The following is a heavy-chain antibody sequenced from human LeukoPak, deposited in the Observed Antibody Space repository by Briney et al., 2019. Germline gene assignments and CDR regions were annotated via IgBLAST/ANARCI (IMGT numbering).Heavy chain of an antibody. CDR1: GFTFSSCG. Sequence: GGSLRLSCAASGFTFSSCGFIWVRQAPGKGLEWVSSIGPTGTDRYYADSVRGRFTISRDNAKNSMYLQMDSLRDEDTAVYYCATETIGRHYDYWGQGTLLTVSS. V-gene: IGHV3-21*01. J-gene: IGHJ4*02. CDR2: IGPTGTDR. CDR3: ATETIGRHYDY. D-gene: IGHD1-14*01.